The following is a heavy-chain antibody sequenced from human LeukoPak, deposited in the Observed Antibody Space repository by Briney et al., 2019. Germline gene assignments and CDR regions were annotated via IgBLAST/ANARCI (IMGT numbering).Heavy chain of an antibody. D-gene: IGHD3-22*01. CDR1: GYTFTSYY. CDR2: ITTDTGNP. V-gene: IGHV7-4-1*02. J-gene: IGHJ4*02. CDR3: ARGRPSYDISDYYNYFDY. Sequence: ASVKVSCKASGYTFTSYYMHWVRQAPGQGLECMGWITTDTGNPTYAQGFTGHFVFSLDTSLNTAYLHLSSVKADDTAVYFCARGRPSYDISDYYNYFDYWGQGTLVTVSS.